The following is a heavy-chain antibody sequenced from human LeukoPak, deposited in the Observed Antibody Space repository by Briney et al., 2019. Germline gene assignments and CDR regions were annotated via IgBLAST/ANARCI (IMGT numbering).Heavy chain of an antibody. J-gene: IGHJ4*02. CDR2: ISGSGGST. Sequence: PGGSLRLSCAASGFTFRDFGMEWVRQAPGKGLEWVSAISGSGGSTYYADSVKGRFTISRDNSKNTLYLQMNSLRAEDTAVYYCAKPGDFWSGYYRVFDYWGQGTLVTVSS. D-gene: IGHD3-3*01. CDR1: GFTFRDFG. CDR3: AKPGDFWSGYYRVFDY. V-gene: IGHV3-23*01.